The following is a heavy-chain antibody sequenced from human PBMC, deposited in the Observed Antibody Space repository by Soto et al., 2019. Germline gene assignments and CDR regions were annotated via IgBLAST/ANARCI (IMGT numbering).Heavy chain of an antibody. Sequence: QITLKESGPTLVKPTQTLTLTCTFSGFSLSTSGVGVGWIRQLPGKALDWLVLIYWDDDKRSSPFLKNRPNNTKDTSKNHVVLTMTNMEPMDPATYYCARGVRYCSITSCPTCFDSWGQGTLVTVSS. CDR1: GFSLSTSGVG. D-gene: IGHD2-2*01. CDR2: IYWDDDK. V-gene: IGHV2-5*02. J-gene: IGHJ5*01. CDR3: ARGVRYCSITSCPTCFDS.